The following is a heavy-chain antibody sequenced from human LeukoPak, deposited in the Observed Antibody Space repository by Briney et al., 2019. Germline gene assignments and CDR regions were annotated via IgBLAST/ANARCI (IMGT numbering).Heavy chain of an antibody. D-gene: IGHD6-13*01. Sequence: ASVKVSCKASGYTFTGYYIHWVRQAPGQGLEWMGWINPNSGDTNSAQKFQGRVTMARDTSISTAYMELSRLRSDDTAVYYCARKMYSSTKGYFHYWGQGTLVAVSS. CDR2: INPNSGDT. J-gene: IGHJ4*02. CDR3: ARKMYSSTKGYFHY. CDR1: GYTFTGYY. V-gene: IGHV1-2*02.